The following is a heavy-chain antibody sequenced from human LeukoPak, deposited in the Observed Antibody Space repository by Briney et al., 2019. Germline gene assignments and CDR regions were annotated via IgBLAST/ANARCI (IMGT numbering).Heavy chain of an antibody. J-gene: IGHJ4*02. Sequence: GASVKVSCKSSGYDFKTYAVSWVRQAPGQGLEWMGWISGYNGDTDYAPKFQDRVTMTTDTSTTTAHIELRSLSLDDTAVYYCARGGGHTSSWRSFDLWGQGTLVIVSS. CDR1: GYDFKTYA. D-gene: IGHD6-13*01. CDR3: ARGGGHTSSWRSFDL. CDR2: ISGYNGDT. V-gene: IGHV1-18*01.